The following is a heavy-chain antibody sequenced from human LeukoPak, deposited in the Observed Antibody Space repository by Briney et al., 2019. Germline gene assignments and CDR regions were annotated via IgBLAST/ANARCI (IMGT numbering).Heavy chain of an antibody. J-gene: IGHJ3*02. CDR3: ARVNAAAGYAFDI. D-gene: IGHD6-13*01. CDR1: GGSISSGGYS. CDR2: IYHSGST. V-gene: IGHV4-30-2*01. Sequence: PSETLSLTCAVSGGSISSGGYSWSWIRQPPGKGLEWIGYIYHSGSTYYNPSLKSRVTISVDRSKNQFSLKLSSVTAADTAVYYCARVNAAAGYAFDIWGQGTMVTVSS.